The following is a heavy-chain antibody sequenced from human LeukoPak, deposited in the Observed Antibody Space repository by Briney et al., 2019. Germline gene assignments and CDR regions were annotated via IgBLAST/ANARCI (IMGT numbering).Heavy chain of an antibody. CDR3: GIRDTSDYYVF. CDR2: TGSNGVT. V-gene: IGHV3-23*01. CDR1: GFTFRTYA. D-gene: IGHD3-22*01. J-gene: IGHJ4*02. Sequence: AGGSLRLSCTGSGFTFRTYAFSWVRQAPGKGLEWVSATGSNGVTYYADSVKGRFTISRDNSKSALYLQMNGLRADDTAVYYCGIRDTSDYYVFWGQGTLVTVSS.